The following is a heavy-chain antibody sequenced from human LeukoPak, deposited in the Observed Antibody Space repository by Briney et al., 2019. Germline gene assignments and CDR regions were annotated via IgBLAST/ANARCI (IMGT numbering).Heavy chain of an antibody. V-gene: IGHV3-74*01. CDR1: GFTLSNHW. CDR3: AREYNSGPKQTDAFDI. D-gene: IGHD3-22*01. J-gene: IGHJ3*02. CDR2: ISGDEIWT. Sequence: GGSLRLSCAASGFTLSNHWMHWVRQVPGKGLAWVSRISGDEIWTSYADSVKGRFIISRDNAKDTLYLQMNSLRTEDTAVYYCAREYNSGPKQTDAFDIWGQGTMVTVPS.